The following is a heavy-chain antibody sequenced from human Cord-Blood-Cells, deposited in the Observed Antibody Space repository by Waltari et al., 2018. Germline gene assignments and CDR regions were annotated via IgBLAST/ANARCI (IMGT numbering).Heavy chain of an antibody. J-gene: IGHJ4*02. CDR2: IYWDDDK. Sequence: ALEWLALIYWDDDKRYSPSLKSRLTITKDTSKNQVVLTMINMDPVDTATYYCAHRGYSSSWYNYWGQGTLVTVSS. D-gene: IGHD6-13*01. CDR3: AHRGYSSSWYNY. V-gene: IGHV2-5*02.